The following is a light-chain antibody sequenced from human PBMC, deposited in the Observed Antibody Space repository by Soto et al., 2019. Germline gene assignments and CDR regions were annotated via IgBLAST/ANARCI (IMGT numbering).Light chain of an antibody. Sequence: DIQITQSPSSLSASIGDRVTITCRASQSISSYLHWYQQRPGKAPKLLIYAASSLQSGLPSRFSGSGSGTDYTLTISTLQREDFATYFCQQTYSTPLSFGGGTKVEIK. J-gene: IGKJ4*01. CDR1: QSISSY. V-gene: IGKV1-39*01. CDR2: AAS. CDR3: QQTYSTPLS.